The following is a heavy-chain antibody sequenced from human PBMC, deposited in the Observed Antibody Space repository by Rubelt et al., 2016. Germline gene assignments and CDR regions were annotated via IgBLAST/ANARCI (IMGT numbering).Heavy chain of an antibody. J-gene: IGHJ3*02. CDR3: ARELNDFDI. Sequence: QVQLVQSGAEVKKPGASVKVSCQASGYTFTSYYMHWVRQAPGQGLEYMGIINPTDGGTSYVQKFQGRVTMTRDTSTSTGYMELSSLGSDDTAVYYCARELNDFDIWGQGTMVTVSS. V-gene: IGHV1-46*01. CDR1: GYTFTSYY. CDR2: INPTDGGT.